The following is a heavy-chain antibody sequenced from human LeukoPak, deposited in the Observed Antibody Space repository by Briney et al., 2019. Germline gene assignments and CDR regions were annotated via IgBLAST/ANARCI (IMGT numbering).Heavy chain of an antibody. CDR3: ARSGSVTAAYYMDV. CDR1: GVTFSSYA. CDR2: ISYDGSNK. J-gene: IGHJ6*03. Sequence: GGSLRLSCAASGVTFSSYAMHWVRQAPGKGLEWLAVISYDGSNKYYADSVKGRFTISRDNSKNTLYLQMNSLRAEDTAVYYCARSGSVTAAYYMDVWGKGTSVTVSS. V-gene: IGHV3-30*04. D-gene: IGHD3-10*01.